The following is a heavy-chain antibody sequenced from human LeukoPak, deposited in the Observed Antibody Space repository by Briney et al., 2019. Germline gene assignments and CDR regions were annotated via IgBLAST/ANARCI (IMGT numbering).Heavy chain of an antibody. Sequence: HPGGSLRLSCAASGFTFSSYSMNWVRQAPGKGLEYVSAISSNGGSTYYANSVKGRFTISKDNSKNTLYLQMGGLRAEDMAVYYCARAREYYPWEARAFDIWGQGTMVTVSS. V-gene: IGHV3-64*01. D-gene: IGHD3-10*01. J-gene: IGHJ3*02. CDR3: ARAREYYPWEARAFDI. CDR2: ISSNGGST. CDR1: GFTFSSYS.